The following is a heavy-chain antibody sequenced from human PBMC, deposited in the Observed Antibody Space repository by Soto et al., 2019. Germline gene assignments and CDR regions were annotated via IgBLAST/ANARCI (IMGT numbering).Heavy chain of an antibody. CDR1: GFTVSSRRNY. CDR3: ARVTAEYDTSDYPLSA. CDR2: IFDGDNS. D-gene: IGHD3-22*01. J-gene: IGHJ1*01. V-gene: IGHV3-53*01. Sequence: EVQLVESGGGLIQPGGSLRLSCVVSGFTVSSRRNYMSWVRQAPGKGLEWVSVIFDGDNSYYADSVKGRFTISRDNSKNTLYLQMNRLRVEDTTVYYCARVTAEYDTSDYPLSAWGRGTLVTVSS.